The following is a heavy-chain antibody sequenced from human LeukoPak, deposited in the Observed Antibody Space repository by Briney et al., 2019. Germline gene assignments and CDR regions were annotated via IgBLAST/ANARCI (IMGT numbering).Heavy chain of an antibody. D-gene: IGHD1-26*01. J-gene: IGHJ4*02. CDR3: AKSIQTWSREPFDF. CDR1: GFTFSSYA. V-gene: IGHV3-23*01. Sequence: GGSLRLSCAASGFTFSSYAMSWVRQAPGKGLEWVSTISGSADSTYYADSVRGRFTISSDTSKNTLYLQMNSLRAEDTALYYCAKSIQTWSREPFDFLGEGALVTVS. CDR2: ISGSADST.